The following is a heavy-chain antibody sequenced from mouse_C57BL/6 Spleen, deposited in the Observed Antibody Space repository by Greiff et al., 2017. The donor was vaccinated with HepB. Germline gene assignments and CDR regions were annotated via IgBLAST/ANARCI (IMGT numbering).Heavy chain of an antibody. Sequence: QVQLQQPGAELVKPGASVKLSCKASGYTFTSYWMHWVKQRPGQGLEWIGMINPNSGSTNYNEKFKSKATLTVDNSSITAYMQLSSLTSEDSAVYYCASNGYWYFDVWGTGTTVTVSS. CDR1: GYTFTSYW. D-gene: IGHD1-1*02. CDR3: ASNGYWYFDV. V-gene: IGHV1-64*01. J-gene: IGHJ1*03. CDR2: INPNSGST.